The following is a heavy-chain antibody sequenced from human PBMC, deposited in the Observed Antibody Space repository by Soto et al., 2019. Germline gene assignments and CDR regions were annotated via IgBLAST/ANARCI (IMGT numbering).Heavy chain of an antibody. D-gene: IGHD3-10*01. J-gene: IGHJ6*03. V-gene: IGHV4-34*01. CDR3: ARGRITMVRGVITHYYYYYMDV. CDR2: INHSGST. Sequence: QVQLQQWGAGLLKPSETLSLTCAVYGGSFSGYYWSWIRQPPGKGLEWIGEINHSGSTNYNPSLKSRDTISVDTSKNQFSLKLSSVTAADTAVYYCARGRITMVRGVITHYYYYYMDVWGKGTTVTVSS. CDR1: GGSFSGYY.